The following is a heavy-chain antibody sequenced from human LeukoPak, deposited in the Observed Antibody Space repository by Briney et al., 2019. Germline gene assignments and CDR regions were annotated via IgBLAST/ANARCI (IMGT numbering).Heavy chain of an antibody. Sequence: PSETLSLTCTVSGYSISSGYYGGWIRQPPGKGLEWIGRIYQSGSTYYNPSLKRRVSISVDTSKNQFSLKLSSVTAADTAVYYCASLGGSSKGGYYFDYWGQGTLVTVSS. CDR3: ASLGGSSKGGYYFDY. V-gene: IGHV4-38-2*02. CDR2: IYQSGST. CDR1: GYSISSGYY. J-gene: IGHJ4*02. D-gene: IGHD1-26*01.